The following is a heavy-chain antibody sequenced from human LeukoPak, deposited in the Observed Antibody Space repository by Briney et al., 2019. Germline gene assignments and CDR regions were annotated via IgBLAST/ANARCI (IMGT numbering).Heavy chain of an antibody. CDR3: ARVPGYGSGSYNDY. J-gene: IGHJ4*02. Sequence: PSETLSLTCAVYGGSFSGYYWSWIRQPPGKGLEWIGEINHSGSTNYNPSLKSRVTISVDTSKNQFSLKLGSVTAADTAVYYCARVPGYGSGSYNDYWGQGTLVTVSS. D-gene: IGHD3-10*01. CDR1: GGSFSGYY. CDR2: INHSGST. V-gene: IGHV4-34*01.